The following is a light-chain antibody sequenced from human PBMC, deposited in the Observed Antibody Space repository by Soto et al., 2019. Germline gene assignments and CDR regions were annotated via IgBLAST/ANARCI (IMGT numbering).Light chain of an antibody. CDR3: QQYDNWPLT. V-gene: IGKV3-15*01. J-gene: IGKJ4*01. CDR1: QSVSSH. Sequence: RVMTQSTVTLSVSPGESATLSCRASQSVSSHVAWYQQKAGRAPRLLIYDTSSRVTGVPARFSGSGSETEFTLTISGLQSEDFAVYYCQQYDNWPLTFGGGTTLQIK. CDR2: DTS.